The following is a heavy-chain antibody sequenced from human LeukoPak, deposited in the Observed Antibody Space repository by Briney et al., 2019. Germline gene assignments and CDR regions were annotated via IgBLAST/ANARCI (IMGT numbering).Heavy chain of an antibody. CDR1: GYTFTELS. CDR3: AIDTVYYDPPSY. Sequence: ASVKVSCKVSGYTFTELSMHWVRQSPGKGLEWMGGSDPENGKTVYAQNFQGRVTMTEDTSTDTAYMELTSLTSDDTAIYYCAIDTVYYDPPSYWGQGTLVTVSS. CDR2: SDPENGKT. D-gene: IGHD3-16*01. J-gene: IGHJ4*02. V-gene: IGHV1-24*01.